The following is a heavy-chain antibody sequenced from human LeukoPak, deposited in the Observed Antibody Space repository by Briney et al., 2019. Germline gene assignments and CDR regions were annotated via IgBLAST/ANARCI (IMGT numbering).Heavy chain of an antibody. CDR1: AYTFTVYY. J-gene: IGHJ6*03. D-gene: IGHD4-17*01. CDR3: ARDAVTNTYYYYMDV. Sequence: ASVTVSFKASAYTFTVYYMHWVRQAPGQGLEWMGWINPNSGGTNYAQKFQGRVTMTRDTSISTAYMELSRLRSDDTAVYYCARDAVTNTYYYYMDVWGKGTTVTVSS. CDR2: INPNSGGT. V-gene: IGHV1-2*02.